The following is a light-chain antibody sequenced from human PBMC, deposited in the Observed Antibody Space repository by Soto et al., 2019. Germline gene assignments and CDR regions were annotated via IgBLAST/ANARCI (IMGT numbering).Light chain of an antibody. V-gene: IGKV1-33*01. CDR1: QDISKN. CDR2: DAS. CDR3: QTYDNLLPIT. J-gene: IGKJ5*01. Sequence: IQMTQSPSSLSASVGDRVTITCQASQDISKNLNWYQQKPGKAPKLLIYDASSLQTGVPSRFSASGYATHFTITIRSLQPEALATYSCQTYDNLLPITFGQGTRLEIK.